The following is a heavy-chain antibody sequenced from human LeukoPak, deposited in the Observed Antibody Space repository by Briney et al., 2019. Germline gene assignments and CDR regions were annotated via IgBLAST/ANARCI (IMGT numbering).Heavy chain of an antibody. CDR1: GGSISSGSYY. CDR3: ARVDTAMAAGSIDYYFDY. V-gene: IGHV4-61*02. J-gene: IGHJ4*02. Sequence: SETLSLTCTVSGGSISSGSYYWSWIRQPAGKGLEWIGRIYTSGSTNYNPSLKSRVTISVDTSKNQFSLKLSSVTAADTAVYYCARVDTAMAAGSIDYYFDYWGQGTLVTVSS. D-gene: IGHD5-18*01. CDR2: IYTSGST.